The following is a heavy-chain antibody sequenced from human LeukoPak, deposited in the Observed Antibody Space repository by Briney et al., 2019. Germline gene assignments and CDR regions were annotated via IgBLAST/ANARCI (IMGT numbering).Heavy chain of an antibody. Sequence: GGSLRLSCAASGFTFSSYAMSWVRQAPGKGLEWVSAISGSGGSTYYADSVKGRFTISRDNSKNTLYLQMNSLRAEDTAVYYCAKDPHKGGSGYYSDYWGQGTLVTVSS. CDR2: ISGSGGST. CDR1: GFTFSSYA. J-gene: IGHJ4*02. V-gene: IGHV3-23*01. D-gene: IGHD3-22*01. CDR3: AKDPHKGGSGYYSDY.